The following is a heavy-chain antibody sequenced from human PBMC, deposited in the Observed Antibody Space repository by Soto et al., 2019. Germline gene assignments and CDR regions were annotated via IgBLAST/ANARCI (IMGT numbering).Heavy chain of an antibody. Sequence: GASVKVSCKASGYTLTELSMHWVRQAPGKGLEWMGAFDPEDGETIYAQKFQGRVTMTEDTSTDTAYMELSSLRSEDTAVYYCATSAGGNFDYWGQGTLVTVSS. J-gene: IGHJ4*02. CDR2: FDPEDGET. CDR1: GYTLTELS. V-gene: IGHV1-24*01. D-gene: IGHD1-26*01. CDR3: ATSAGGNFDY.